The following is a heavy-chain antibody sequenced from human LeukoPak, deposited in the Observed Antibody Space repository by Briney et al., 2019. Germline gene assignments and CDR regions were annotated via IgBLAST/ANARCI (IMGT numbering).Heavy chain of an antibody. CDR3: ATWVLGSGSYGAFDI. CDR2: FDPEDGET. V-gene: IGHV1-24*01. D-gene: IGHD3-10*01. Sequence: ASVKVSCKVSGYTLTELSMHWVRQAPGKGLEWMGGFDPEDGETIYAQKFQGRVTMTEDTSTDTAYMELSSLRSEDTAVYYCATWVLGSGSYGAFDIWGQGTMVTVSS. J-gene: IGHJ3*02. CDR1: GYTLTELS.